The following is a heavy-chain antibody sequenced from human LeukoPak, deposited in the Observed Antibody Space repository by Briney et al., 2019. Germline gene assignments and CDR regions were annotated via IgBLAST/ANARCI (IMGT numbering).Heavy chain of an antibody. Sequence: ASVKVSCKVSGYTLTELSMHWVRQAPGKGLEWMGGFDPEDGETIYAQKFQGRVTMTEDTSTDTAYMELSSLRSEDTAVYYCATTAGYIAVAGSPLGYWGQGTLVTVSS. CDR2: FDPEDGET. J-gene: IGHJ4*02. CDR3: ATTAGYIAVAGSPLGY. CDR1: GYTLTELS. V-gene: IGHV1-24*01. D-gene: IGHD6-19*01.